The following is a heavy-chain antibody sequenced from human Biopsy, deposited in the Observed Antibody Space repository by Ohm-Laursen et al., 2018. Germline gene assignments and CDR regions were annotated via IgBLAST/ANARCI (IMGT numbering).Heavy chain of an antibody. CDR3: ARAPYVSGSFGWFDP. V-gene: IGHV4-31*01. Sequence: SQTLSLPCTLSGDSISSGVYYWNWFPQHPAKGLEWICYISSGGYRKYTPSLQSLITISMDTSRNQFSLRLNSVTSADTAVYYCARAPYVSGSFGWFDPWGQGIVVTVSS. CDR1: GDSISSGVYY. CDR2: ISSGGYR. J-gene: IGHJ5*02. D-gene: IGHD3-10*01.